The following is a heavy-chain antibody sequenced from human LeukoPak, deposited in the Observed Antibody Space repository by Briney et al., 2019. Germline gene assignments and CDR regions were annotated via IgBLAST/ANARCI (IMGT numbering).Heavy chain of an antibody. Sequence: SETLSLTCTVSGGSISSYYWSWIRQPAGKGLEWIGYIYYSGSTNYNPSLKSRVTISVDTSKNQFSLKLSSVTAADTAVYYRARGAGPSGITMMGLGIWGQGTMVTVSS. D-gene: IGHD3-22*01. CDR2: IYYSGST. J-gene: IGHJ3*02. CDR1: GGSISSYY. CDR3: ARGAGPSGITMMGLGI. V-gene: IGHV4-59*01.